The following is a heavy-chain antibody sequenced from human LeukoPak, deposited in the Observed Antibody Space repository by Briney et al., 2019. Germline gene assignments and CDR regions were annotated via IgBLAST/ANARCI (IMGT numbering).Heavy chain of an antibody. J-gene: IGHJ4*02. CDR3: ASLGVYGDYPDYFDY. CDR1: GGSFSGYY. Sequence: SETLSLTCAVYGGSFSGYYWSWIRQPPGKGLEWIGEINHSGSTNYNPSLKSRVTISVDTSKNQFSLKLSSVTAADTAVYYCASLGVYGDYPDYFDYWGQGTLVTVSS. CDR2: INHSGST. V-gene: IGHV4-34*01. D-gene: IGHD4-17*01.